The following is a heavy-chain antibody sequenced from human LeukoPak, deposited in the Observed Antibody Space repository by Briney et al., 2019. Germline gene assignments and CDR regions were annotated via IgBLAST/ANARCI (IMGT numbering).Heavy chain of an antibody. Sequence: GGSLRLSCAASGFTFSTYWMHWVRQAPGKGLVWVSRINSDGSSTTYADSVKGRFTISRDNAKHTLFLQMNSLRAEDMAVYYCARDRLAVMDYWGQGTLVTVSS. V-gene: IGHV3-74*01. CDR2: INSDGSST. J-gene: IGHJ4*02. D-gene: IGHD3-9*01. CDR3: ARDRLAVMDY. CDR1: GFTFSTYW.